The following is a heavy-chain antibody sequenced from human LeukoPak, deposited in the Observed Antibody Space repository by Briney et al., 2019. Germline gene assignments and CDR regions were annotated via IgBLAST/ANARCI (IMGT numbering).Heavy chain of an antibody. D-gene: IGHD5-12*01. J-gene: IGHJ4*02. Sequence: PSGTLSLTCAVSGGSISSSNWWSWVRQPPGKGLEWIGEIYHSGSTNYNPSLQSRVTISVDKSKNQFSLKVSSVTAADTAVYYCARTPGYSGSYFDYWGQGTLVTVSS. CDR2: IYHSGST. CDR3: ARTPGYSGSYFDY. CDR1: GGSISSSNW. V-gene: IGHV4-4*02.